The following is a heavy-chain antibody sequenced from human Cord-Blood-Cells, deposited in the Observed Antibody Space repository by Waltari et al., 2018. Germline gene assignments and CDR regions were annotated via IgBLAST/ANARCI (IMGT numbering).Heavy chain of an antibody. D-gene: IGHD3-16*01. J-gene: IGHJ4*02. V-gene: IGHV3-30-3*01. Sequence: HVQLVESGGGVVPPGRSLRLSCAASGFTFSSSAMHWVRQAPGQGLEWVAVIAYDGSNKYYADSVKGRFTISRDNSKNTLYLQMNSLRAEDTAVYYCAREGGGEYFDYWGQGTLVTVSS. CDR2: IAYDGSNK. CDR3: AREGGGEYFDY. CDR1: GFTFSSSA.